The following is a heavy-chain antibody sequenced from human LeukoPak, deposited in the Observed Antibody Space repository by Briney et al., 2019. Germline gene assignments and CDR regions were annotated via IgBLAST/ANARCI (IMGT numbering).Heavy chain of an antibody. D-gene: IGHD6-19*01. V-gene: IGHV3-48*02. J-gene: IGHJ4*02. CDR1: GFTFSSYS. CDR2: ISSSSSSI. Sequence: GGSLRLSCAASGFTFSSYSMNWVRQTPGKGLEWVSYISSSSSSIYYADSVKGRFTIPRDNAKNSLYLQMNSLRDEDTAVYYCARREGYTSGWYSYWGQGTLVTVSS. CDR3: ARREGYTSGWYSY.